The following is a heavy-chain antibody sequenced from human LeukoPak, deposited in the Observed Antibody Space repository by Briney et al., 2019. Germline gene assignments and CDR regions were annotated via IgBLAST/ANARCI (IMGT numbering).Heavy chain of an antibody. CDR2: ISSSGST. J-gene: IGHJ4*02. Sequence: SQTLSLTCTVSGDSISSGDYYWSWIRQPAGKGLEWIGRISSSGSTSYNPSLKSRVTISVDTSKNQFSLKLSSVTAADTAVYYCATGVWFGEFYFDYWGQGTLVTVSS. CDR3: ATGVWFGEFYFDY. CDR1: GDSISSGDYY. D-gene: IGHD3-10*01. V-gene: IGHV4-61*02.